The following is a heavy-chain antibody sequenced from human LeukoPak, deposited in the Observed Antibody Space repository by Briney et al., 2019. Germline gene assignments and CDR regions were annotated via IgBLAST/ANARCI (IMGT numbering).Heavy chain of an antibody. CDR3: AKDRGGARGSFDY. CDR1: GFTFSSYG. D-gene: IGHD1-26*01. CDR2: ISYDGSNK. V-gene: IGHV3-30*18. Sequence: PGRSLRLSCAASGFTFSSYGMHWVRQAPGKGLEWVAVISYDGSNKYYADSVKGRFTISRDNSKTTLYLQMNSLRAEDTAVYYCAKDRGGARGSFDYWGQGTLVTVSS. J-gene: IGHJ4*02.